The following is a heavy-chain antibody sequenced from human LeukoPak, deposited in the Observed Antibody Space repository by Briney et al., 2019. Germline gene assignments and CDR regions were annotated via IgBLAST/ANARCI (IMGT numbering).Heavy chain of an antibody. CDR1: GFTFSNYA. V-gene: IGHV3-23*01. Sequence: QTGGSLRLSCAASGFTFSNYAMSWVRQAPGKGLEWVSVISGSGGSTYYADSVKGRFTISRDNGKNSLDLQMNSLRADDTAFYYCAKDTPGEGEDANYAVYYFDYWGQGTVVTVSS. CDR3: AKDTPGEGEDANYAVYYFDY. D-gene: IGHD4/OR15-4a*01. J-gene: IGHJ4*02. CDR2: ISGSGGST.